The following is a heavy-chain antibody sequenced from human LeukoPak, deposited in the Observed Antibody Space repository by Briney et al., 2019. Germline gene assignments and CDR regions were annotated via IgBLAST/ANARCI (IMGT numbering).Heavy chain of an antibody. J-gene: IGHJ4*02. CDR1: GFTLSSYA. CDR3: AKEDIVSTMGNFDY. D-gene: IGHD5/OR15-5a*01. CDR2: LTGSGATT. V-gene: IGHV3-23*01. Sequence: PGGSLRLSCAASGFTLSSYAMSWVRQAPGKGLEWVSALTGSGATTNYADSVKGRFTISRDNSKNTLFLQMNSLRAEDTAVYYCAKEDIVSTMGNFDYWGQGTLVTVSS.